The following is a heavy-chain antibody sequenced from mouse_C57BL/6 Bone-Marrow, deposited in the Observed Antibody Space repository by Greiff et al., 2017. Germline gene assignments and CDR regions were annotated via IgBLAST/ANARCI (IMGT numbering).Heavy chain of an antibody. CDR2: IRLKSDNYAT. V-gene: IGHV6-3*01. CDR3: TFWYFDV. CDR1: GFTFSNYW. Sequence: VQLKESGGGLVQPGGSMKLSCVASGFTFSNYWMNWVRQSPEKGLEWVAQIRLKSDNYATHYAESVKGRFTISRDDSKSSVYLQMNNLRAEDTGIYYCTFWYFDVWGTGTTVTVSS. J-gene: IGHJ1*03.